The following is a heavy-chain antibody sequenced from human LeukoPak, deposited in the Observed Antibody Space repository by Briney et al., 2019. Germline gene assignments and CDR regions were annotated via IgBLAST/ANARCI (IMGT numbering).Heavy chain of an antibody. CDR3: ARGKYYYDSSGYYPFDY. V-gene: IGHV1-8*01. CDR1: GYTFTSYD. D-gene: IGHD3-22*01. J-gene: IGHJ4*02. Sequence: GASVKVSCKASGYTFTSYDINWVRQATGQGLEWMGWMNPNSGNTGYAQKFQGRVTITRNTSISTAYMELSSLRSEDTAVYYCARGKYYYDSSGYYPFDYWGQGTLVTVSS. CDR2: MNPNSGNT.